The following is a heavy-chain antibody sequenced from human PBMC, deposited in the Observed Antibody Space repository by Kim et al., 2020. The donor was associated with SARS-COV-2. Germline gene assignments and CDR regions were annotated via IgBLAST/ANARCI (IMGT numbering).Heavy chain of an antibody. J-gene: IGHJ4*02. CDR2: IIPILGIA. Sequence: SVKVSCKASGGTFSSYAISWVRQAPGQGLEWMGRIIPILGIANYAQKFQGRVTITADKSTSTAYMELSSLRSEDTAVYYCARVPNTAIQYYFDYWGQGTLVTVSS. D-gene: IGHD5-18*01. CDR3: ARVPNTAIQYYFDY. CDR1: GGTFSSYA. V-gene: IGHV1-69*04.